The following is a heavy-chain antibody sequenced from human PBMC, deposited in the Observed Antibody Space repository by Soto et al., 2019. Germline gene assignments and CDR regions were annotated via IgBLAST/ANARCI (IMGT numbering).Heavy chain of an antibody. CDR3: ARATMIGLLSS. V-gene: IGHV3-66*01. D-gene: IGHD3-22*01. J-gene: IGHJ5*02. Sequence: AGFLKLSCASSGFTFTSYGLNWVRQAPWKGLEWVSVIYSGGSTYYADSVKGRFTISRDNSENTLYLQMNSLRAEDTAIYYCARATMIGLLSSWGQGTLVTVSS. CDR1: GFTFTSYG. CDR2: IYSGGST.